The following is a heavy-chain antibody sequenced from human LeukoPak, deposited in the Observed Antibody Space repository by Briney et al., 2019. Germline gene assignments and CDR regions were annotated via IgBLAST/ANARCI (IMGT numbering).Heavy chain of an antibody. D-gene: IGHD5-18*01. CDR2: IYSGGST. CDR1: GFTVSSNY. CDR3: ARDRRHSHSGFDY. Sequence: GSLRLSCAASGFTVSSNYMSWVRQAPGKGLQWVSVIYSGGSTYYADSVKGRFTISRDNSKNTLYLQMNSLRAEDTAVYYCARDRRHSHSGFDYWGQGTLVTVSS. V-gene: IGHV3-66*01. J-gene: IGHJ4*02.